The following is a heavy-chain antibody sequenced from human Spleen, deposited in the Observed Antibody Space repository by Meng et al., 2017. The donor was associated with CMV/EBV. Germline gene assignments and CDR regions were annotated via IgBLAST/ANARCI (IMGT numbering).Heavy chain of an antibody. Sequence: FSTYPMPWIRQAPGKGLEWVAVISEDGYKKFYADSVKGRFTISRDNSKNTIYLQMNSLRAEDTAVFYCARDARTYCSGGSCYSGDFDSWGQGILVTVSS. J-gene: IGHJ5*01. CDR2: ISEDGYKK. CDR1: FSTYP. V-gene: IGHV3-30*04. CDR3: ARDARTYCSGGSCYSGDFDS. D-gene: IGHD2-15*01.